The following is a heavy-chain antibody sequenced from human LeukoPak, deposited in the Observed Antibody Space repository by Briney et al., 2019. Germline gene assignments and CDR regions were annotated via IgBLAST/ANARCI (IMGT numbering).Heavy chain of an antibody. Sequence: GGSLRLSCTASGFTFGDYAMSWVRHAPGKGLEWVSGMSWNGASTGYADSVKGRFTISRDNAKNSLYLQMNSLRAEDTSLHYCARAYCSSTSCYIGGIFDFWGQGTLVTVSS. CDR1: GFTFGDYA. D-gene: IGHD2-2*02. V-gene: IGHV3-20*04. J-gene: IGHJ4*02. CDR2: MSWNGAST. CDR3: ARAYCSSTSCYIGGIFDF.